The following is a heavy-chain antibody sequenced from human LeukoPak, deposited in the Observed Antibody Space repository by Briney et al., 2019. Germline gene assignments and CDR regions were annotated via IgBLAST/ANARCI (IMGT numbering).Heavy chain of an antibody. V-gene: IGHV3-23*01. CDR2: ISGSGSST. Sequence: PGGSLRLSCAASGFTFSSYAMSWVRQAPGKGLEWVSSISGSGSSTFYTDSVKGRFTISRDNSKNTLYLQMNSLRAEDTAVYYCALRYTSSLYYFDYWGQGTLVTVSS. CDR3: ALRYTSSLYYFDY. J-gene: IGHJ4*02. CDR1: GFTFSSYA. D-gene: IGHD6-13*01.